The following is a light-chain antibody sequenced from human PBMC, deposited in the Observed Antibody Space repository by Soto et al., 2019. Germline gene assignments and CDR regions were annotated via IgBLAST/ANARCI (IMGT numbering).Light chain of an antibody. CDR2: DAS. CDR3: QQYNNWPPIT. V-gene: IGKV3-15*01. Sequence: EIVMTQSPATLSVSPGERATLSCRASQSVRSSLAWYHQKPGQAPRLLIYDASTRATGIPARFSGSGSATEFTLTISSLQSEDFAVYYCQQYNNWPPITCGQGTRLEIK. CDR1: QSVRSS. J-gene: IGKJ5*01.